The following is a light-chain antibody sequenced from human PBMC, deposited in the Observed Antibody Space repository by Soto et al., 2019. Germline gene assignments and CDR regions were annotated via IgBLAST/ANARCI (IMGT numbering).Light chain of an antibody. Sequence: EFVLTQSPGTLSLSPGERATLSCRASQTVRNNYLAWYQQKPGQAPRLLIYDASSRATGIPDRFSGGGSGTDFTLTISRLEPEDFAVYYCQHYNNWPITFGQGTRLENK. V-gene: IGKV3D-20*02. J-gene: IGKJ5*01. CDR3: QHYNNWPIT. CDR1: QTVRNNY. CDR2: DAS.